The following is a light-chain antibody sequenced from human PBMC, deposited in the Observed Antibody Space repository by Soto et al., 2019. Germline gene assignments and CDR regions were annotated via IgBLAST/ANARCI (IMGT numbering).Light chain of an antibody. CDR3: CSYTSSSTLV. CDR2: DVT. J-gene: IGLJ1*01. V-gene: IGLV2-14*01. CDR1: SNDVGGYKY. Sequence: QSALTQPASVSGSPGQSITISCTGTSNDVGGYKYVSWYQQDPGKAPKLMIYDVTNRPSGVSNRFSGSKSGNTASLTISGLQAEDEADYYCCSYTSSSTLVFGAGTKVTVL.